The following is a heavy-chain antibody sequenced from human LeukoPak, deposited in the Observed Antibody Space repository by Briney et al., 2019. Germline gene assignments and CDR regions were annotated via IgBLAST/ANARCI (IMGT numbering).Heavy chain of an antibody. CDR2: IYPGDSDT. Sequence: GESLKISCKGSGYSFTSYWIGWVRQMPGKGLEWMGIIYPGDSDTRYSPSFQGQVTISADKSISTAYLQWSSLKASDTAMYYCARQSPFFYDSSGIDAFDIWGQGTMVTVSS. CDR3: ARQSPFFYDSSGIDAFDI. J-gene: IGHJ3*02. V-gene: IGHV5-51*01. D-gene: IGHD3-22*01. CDR1: GYSFTSYW.